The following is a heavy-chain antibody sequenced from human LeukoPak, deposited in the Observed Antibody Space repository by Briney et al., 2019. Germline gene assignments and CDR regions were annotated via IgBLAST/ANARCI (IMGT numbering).Heavy chain of an antibody. Sequence: SETLSLTCTVSGGSISSGGYYWSWIRQHPGKGLEWIGYIYYSGSTYYNPSLKSRVTISVDTSKNQFSLKLSSVTAADTAVYYCARVRGWLWFGELLYSAFDIWGQGTMVTVSS. V-gene: IGHV4-30-4*08. CDR1: GGSISSGGYY. D-gene: IGHD3-10*01. CDR2: IYYSGST. J-gene: IGHJ3*02. CDR3: ARVRGWLWFGELLYSAFDI.